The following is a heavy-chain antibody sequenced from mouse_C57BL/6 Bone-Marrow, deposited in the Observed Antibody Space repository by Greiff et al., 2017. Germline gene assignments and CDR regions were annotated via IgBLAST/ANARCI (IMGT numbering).Heavy chain of an antibody. Sequence: EVHLVESGGGLVKPGGSLKLSCAASGFTFSDYGMHWVRQAPEKGLEWVAYISSGSSTIYYADTVKGRFTISRDNAKNTLFLQMTSLRSEDTAMYDCAGPYYYGSSYPYFDVWGTGTTGTVSS. CDR2: ISSGSSTI. CDR1: GFTFSDYG. J-gene: IGHJ1*03. V-gene: IGHV5-17*01. D-gene: IGHD1-1*01. CDR3: AGPYYYGSSYPYFDV.